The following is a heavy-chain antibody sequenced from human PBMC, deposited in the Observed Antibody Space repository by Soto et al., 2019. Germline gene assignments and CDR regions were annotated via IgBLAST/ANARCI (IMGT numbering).Heavy chain of an antibody. CDR1: GYTFTSYA. CDR2: INAGNGYT. CDR3: ARLETGRVVTRPNWLDP. D-gene: IGHD2-21*02. J-gene: IGHJ5*02. Sequence: QVQLVQSGAEVKKPGASVKVSCKASGYTFTSYAVHWVRQAAGQTLEWMGWINAGNGYTKSSQKFQDRVTITRDTSXSXXYMELSSLRSEDTAIYYCARLETGRVVTRPNWLDPWGQGTLVIVSS. V-gene: IGHV1-3*01.